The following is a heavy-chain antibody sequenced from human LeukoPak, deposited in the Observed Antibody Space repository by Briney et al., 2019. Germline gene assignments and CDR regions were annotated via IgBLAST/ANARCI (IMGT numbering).Heavy chain of an antibody. Sequence: SQTLSLTCTVSGGSISSGDYYWSWIRQPPGKGLEWIGYIYYSGSTYYNPSLKGRVTISVDTSKNQFSLKLSSVTAADTAVYYCAREVASPGGYDYWGQGTLVTVSS. CDR2: IYYSGST. D-gene: IGHD2-15*01. V-gene: IGHV4-30-4*01. CDR3: AREVASPGGYDY. CDR1: GGSISSGDYY. J-gene: IGHJ4*02.